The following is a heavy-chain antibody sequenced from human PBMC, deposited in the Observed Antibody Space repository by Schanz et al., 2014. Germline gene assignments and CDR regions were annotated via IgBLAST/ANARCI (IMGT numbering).Heavy chain of an antibody. V-gene: IGHV4-4*07. CDR1: GVSIGGYY. CDR3: ARVVLGGDAFDI. Sequence: QVQLQESGPGLVKPSETLSLTCTVSGVSIGGYYWSWIRQPAGKGLEWLGRIYNSGKTNYNPSLESRVSMSVDTSKKQLALKLRSVSAADTAVYYCARVVLGGDAFDIWGQGTMVTVSS. CDR2: IYNSGKT. D-gene: IGHD3-10*01. J-gene: IGHJ3*02.